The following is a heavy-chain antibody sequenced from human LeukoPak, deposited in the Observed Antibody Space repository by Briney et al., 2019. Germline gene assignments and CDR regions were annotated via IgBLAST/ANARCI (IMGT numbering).Heavy chain of an antibody. Sequence: GGSLRLSCAASGFTFSSYAMHWVRQAPGKGLEWVAVISYDGSNKYYADSVKGRFTISRDNSKNTLYLQMNSLRVEDTAVYYCARVLAMVRGVIDYWGQGTLVTVSS. CDR3: ARVLAMVRGVIDY. V-gene: IGHV3-30*14. J-gene: IGHJ4*02. D-gene: IGHD3-10*01. CDR2: ISYDGSNK. CDR1: GFTFSSYA.